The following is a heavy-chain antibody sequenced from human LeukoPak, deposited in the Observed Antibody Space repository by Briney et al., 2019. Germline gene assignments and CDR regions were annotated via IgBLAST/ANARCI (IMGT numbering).Heavy chain of an antibody. CDR3: ASSRGYSYGPHFDY. CDR1: GFTFSNYS. J-gene: IGHJ4*02. V-gene: IGHV3-48*04. Sequence: GGSLRLSCAASGFTFSNYSMNWVRQAPGKGLEWVSYISSSSSTIYYADSVKGRFTISRDNAKNSLYLQMNSLRAEDTAVHYCASSRGYSYGPHFDYWGQGTLVTVSS. D-gene: IGHD5-18*01. CDR2: ISSSSSTI.